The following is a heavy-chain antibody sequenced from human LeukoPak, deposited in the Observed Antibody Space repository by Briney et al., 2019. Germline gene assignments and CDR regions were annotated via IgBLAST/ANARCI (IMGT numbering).Heavy chain of an antibody. CDR2: INPNSGGT. J-gene: IGHJ4*02. CDR3: ARDQSSGWSHFDY. Sequence: ASVKVSCKASGYTFTGYYMHWVRQAPGQGLEWMGWINPNSGGTNYAQKFQGRVTMTRDTSISTAYMELSRLRSDDTAVYYCARDQSSGWSHFDYWGQGTLVTVSS. D-gene: IGHD6-19*01. CDR1: GYTFTGYY. V-gene: IGHV1-2*02.